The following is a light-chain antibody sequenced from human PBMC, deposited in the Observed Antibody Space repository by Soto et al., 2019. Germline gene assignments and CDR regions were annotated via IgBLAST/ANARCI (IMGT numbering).Light chain of an antibody. Sequence: EILMTQSPATLSVSPGERATLSCRASQSISSNLAWYQQKPGQPPRLLIYDASTRAAGIPARFSGSGSGTEFTLTISSLQSEDFAVYYCPQYNNWPPWTFGQGTKVEI. CDR2: DAS. CDR3: PQYNNWPPWT. CDR1: QSISSN. J-gene: IGKJ1*01. V-gene: IGKV3-15*01.